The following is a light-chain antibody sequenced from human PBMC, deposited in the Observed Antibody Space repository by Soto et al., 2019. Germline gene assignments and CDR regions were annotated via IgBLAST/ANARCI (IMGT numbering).Light chain of an antibody. J-gene: IGKJ4*01. CDR3: QQDNNWLT. CDR1: QTVSSN. V-gene: IGKV3-15*01. CDR2: GAS. Sequence: EIILTQSPDTLSLSPGERATLSCRASQTVSSNYLAWCQQRPGQAPRLLIYGASTRATGIPARFSGSGSGTEFTLTISSLQSEDFAVYYCQQDNNWLTFGGGTKVEIK.